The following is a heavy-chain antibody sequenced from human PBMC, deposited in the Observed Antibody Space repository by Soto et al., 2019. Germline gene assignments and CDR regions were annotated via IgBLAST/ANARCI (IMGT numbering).Heavy chain of an antibody. CDR2: INHSGST. CDR3: ARGGYDFWSGYIHP. CDR1: GGSFSGYY. J-gene: IGHJ5*02. V-gene: IGHV4-34*01. Sequence: SSETLSLTCAVYGGSFSGYYWSWIRQPPGKGLEWIGEINHSGSTNYNPSLKSRVTISVDTSKNQFSLKLSSVTAADTAVYYCARGGYDFWSGYIHPWGQGTLVTVSS. D-gene: IGHD3-3*01.